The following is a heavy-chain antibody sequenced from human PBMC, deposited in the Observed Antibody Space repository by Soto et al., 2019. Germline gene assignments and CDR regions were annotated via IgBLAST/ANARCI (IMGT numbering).Heavy chain of an antibody. CDR2: IIPIFGRA. J-gene: IGHJ2*01. V-gene: IGHV1-69*12. Sequence: QVQLVQSGAEVKKPGSSVKVSCKASGGTFSSYAISWVRQAPGQGLEWMGGIIPIFGRANYAQKFQGRAIATHGRANAPRQFQGRVTITAAASPTTAYVGLSRLGSEATAVYYCAQTLGLAVAGPGRFELWGRGTLVTVSS. CDR3: AQTLGLAVAGPGRFEL. CDR1: GGTFSSYA. D-gene: IGHD6-19*01.